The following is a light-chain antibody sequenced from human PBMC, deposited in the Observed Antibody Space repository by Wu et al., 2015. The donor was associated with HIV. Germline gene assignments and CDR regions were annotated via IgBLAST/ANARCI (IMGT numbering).Light chain of an antibody. V-gene: IGKV3D-15*01. CDR1: QSVSRD. Sequence: EIVMTQSPVTLSVSPGDRVTLFCRASQSVSRDLAWYQQKRGQAPRLIIYDASTRATGVPARFRGGGSGTEFTLSINNIESDDFGVYYCQQYMNWPPFTFGRGSRVEI. J-gene: IGKJ4*01. CDR2: DAS. CDR3: QQYMNWPPFT.